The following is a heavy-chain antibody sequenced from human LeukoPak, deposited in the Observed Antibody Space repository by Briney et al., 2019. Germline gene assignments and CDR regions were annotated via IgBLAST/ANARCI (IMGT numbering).Heavy chain of an antibody. V-gene: IGHV4-34*01. Sequence: SETLSLTCAVYGGSFRGYYWSWIRQPPGRGLEWIGEVNHSGSTNYNPSLKSRVTISVDTSKNQFSLKLRSVTAADTAVYYCARGGSCSSTSCDAILGFDPWGQGTLVTVSS. CDR2: VNHSGST. CDR3: ARGGSCSSTSCDAILGFDP. J-gene: IGHJ5*02. CDR1: GGSFRGYY. D-gene: IGHD2-2*01.